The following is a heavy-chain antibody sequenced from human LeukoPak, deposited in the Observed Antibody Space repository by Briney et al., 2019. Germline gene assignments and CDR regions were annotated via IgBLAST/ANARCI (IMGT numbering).Heavy chain of an antibody. J-gene: IGHJ4*02. CDR2: INPNSGGT. CDR3: ARGSYSDSSGYISF. CDR1: GYTFTGYY. Sequence: SVKVSCKPSGYTFTGYYMHWVRQAPGQGLQWMGWINPNSGGTNYAQKFQGRVTMTRDTSISTAYMELSRLTSDDTAVYYCARGSYSDSSGYISFWGQGTLVSVSS. D-gene: IGHD3-22*01. V-gene: IGHV1-2*02.